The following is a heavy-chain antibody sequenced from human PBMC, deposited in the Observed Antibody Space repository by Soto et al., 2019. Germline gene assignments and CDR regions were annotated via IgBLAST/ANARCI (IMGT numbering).Heavy chain of an antibody. Sequence: HPGGSLRLSCAASGFTFSSYGMHWVRQAPGKGLEWVANIKQDGSEKYYVDSVKGRFTISRDNAKNSLYLQMNSLRAEDTAVYYCARDHYDILTGYLAYWGQGTLVTVSS. D-gene: IGHD3-9*01. CDR1: GFTFSSYG. CDR3: ARDHYDILTGYLAY. CDR2: IKQDGSEK. V-gene: IGHV3-7*01. J-gene: IGHJ4*02.